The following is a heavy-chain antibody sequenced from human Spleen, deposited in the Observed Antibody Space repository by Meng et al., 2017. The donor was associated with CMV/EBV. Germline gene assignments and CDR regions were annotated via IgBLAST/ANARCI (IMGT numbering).Heavy chain of an antibody. CDR2: IYYSGSS. CDR3: ARDWGRYCSSTSCYGNWFDP. V-gene: IGHV4-59*01. J-gene: IGHJ5*02. D-gene: IGHD2-2*01. CDR1: GGSISSYY. Sequence: SETLSLTCTVSGGSISSYYWSWIRQPPGKGLEWIGYIYYSGSSNYNPSLKSRVTISVDTSKNQFSLNLSSVTAADTAVYYCARDWGRYCSSTSCYGNWFDPWGQGTLVTVSS.